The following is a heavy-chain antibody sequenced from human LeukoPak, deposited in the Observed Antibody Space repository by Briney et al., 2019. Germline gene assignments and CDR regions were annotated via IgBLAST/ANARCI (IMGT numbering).Heavy chain of an antibody. D-gene: IGHD1-7*01. CDR2: IRYDGNNK. J-gene: IGHJ6*03. CDR3: ARGTVYNWNYVNSGDYYMDV. CDR1: GFTFSRYG. Sequence: PGGSLRLSCAASGFTFSRYGMHWVRQAPGRGLEWVAFIRYDGNNKYYADSVKGRFTISRDNSKNTLYLQMNSLRAEDTAVYYCARGTVYNWNYVNSGDYYMDVWGKGTTVTVSS. V-gene: IGHV3-30*02.